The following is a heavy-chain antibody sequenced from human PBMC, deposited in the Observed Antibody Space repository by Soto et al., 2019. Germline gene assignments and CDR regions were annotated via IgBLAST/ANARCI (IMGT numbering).Heavy chain of an antibody. CDR3: ARGHELGGNSEAFEV. CDR2: ILPFFGTS. CDR1: GGSFRREA. J-gene: IGHJ3*01. Sequence: QVQLVQSGAEVKKPGSSVKVSCKASGGSFRREAINWVRQAPGQGPEWMGNILPFFGTSDYAQKFQGRVTVTADMSTTTVYIELSSLRVEDTSVYYCARGHELGGNSEAFEVWGQGTMVIVSS. V-gene: IGHV1-69*14. D-gene: IGHD2-15*01.